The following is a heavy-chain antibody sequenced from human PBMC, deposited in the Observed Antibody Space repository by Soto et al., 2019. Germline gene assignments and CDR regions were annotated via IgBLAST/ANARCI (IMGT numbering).Heavy chain of an antibody. CDR2: IYSGGST. CDR1: GFTVSSNY. J-gene: IGHJ5*02. Sequence: GSLRLSCAASGFTVSSNYMSWVRQAPGKGLEWVSVIYSGGSTYYADSVKGRFTISRDNSKNTLYLQMNSLRAEDTAVYYCARESAAAGNFLDPWGQGTLVTVSS. CDR3: ARESAAAGNFLDP. V-gene: IGHV3-66*01. D-gene: IGHD6-13*01.